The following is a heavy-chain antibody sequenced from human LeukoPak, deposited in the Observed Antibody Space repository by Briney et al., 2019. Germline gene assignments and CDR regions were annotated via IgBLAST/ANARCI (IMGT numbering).Heavy chain of an antibody. J-gene: IGHJ5*02. CDR3: ARGLNGFWFDL. CDR1: GGSISSGGYY. Sequence: SETLSLTCTVAGGSISSGGYYWSWIRQHPGKGLEWIGYIYYSGSTNYNPSLKSRVTISVDKSKNQFSLKLSSVTAADTAVYYCARGLNGFWFDLWGQGTLVTVSS. V-gene: IGHV4-31*03. CDR2: IYYSGST. D-gene: IGHD2-8*01.